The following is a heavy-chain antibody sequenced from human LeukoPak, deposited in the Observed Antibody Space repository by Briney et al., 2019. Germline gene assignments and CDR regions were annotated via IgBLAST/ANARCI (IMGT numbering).Heavy chain of an antibody. CDR1: GYTFTTYG. D-gene: IGHD5-12*01. CDR3: GRDLSDSGYAFPCFDPYYGMDV. CDR2: ISAYNGNT. V-gene: IGHV1-18*01. Sequence: ASVNLSCKASGYTFTTYGISWVRQAPGQGLEWMGWISAYNGNTNYAQKLEGRVTMTTDTSTSTVYIELRSLRSDDTVLYYWGRDLSDSGYAFPCFDPYYGMDVWGQGTTVTVSS. J-gene: IGHJ6*02.